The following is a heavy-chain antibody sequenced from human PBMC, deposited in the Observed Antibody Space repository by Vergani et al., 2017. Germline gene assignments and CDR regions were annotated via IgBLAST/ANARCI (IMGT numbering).Heavy chain of an antibody. V-gene: IGHV3-48*03. CDR2: IFSSASTI. J-gene: IGHJ3*02. CDR3: ARPLNAARPDDAFDI. CDR1: GFTFSNYE. Sequence: ELQLVESGGGLVQPGGSLRLSCAASGFTFSNYEMNWVRQAPGKGLEWVSYIFSSASTIYYADSVKGRFTISRDNAKNSLSLQMTSLRAEDTAVYYCARPLNAARPDDAFDIWGQGTMVTVSS. D-gene: IGHD6-6*01.